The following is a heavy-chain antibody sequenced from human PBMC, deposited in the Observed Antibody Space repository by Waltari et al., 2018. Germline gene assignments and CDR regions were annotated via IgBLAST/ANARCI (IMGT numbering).Heavy chain of an antibody. J-gene: IGHJ4*02. D-gene: IGHD6-13*01. CDR3: TKWLTAAGTGWFDC. Sequence: EVQLLESGGGLVQPGGSLGLSCAASGFTFSNYAMTWVRQAPGKGLGWVSGITSSGGSTYYAASVKGRFTISRDSSRNTLHLQMNSLRAEDTAIYYCTKWLTAAGTGWFDCWGQGTLVTVSS. CDR2: ITSSGGST. CDR1: GFTFSNYA. V-gene: IGHV3-23*01.